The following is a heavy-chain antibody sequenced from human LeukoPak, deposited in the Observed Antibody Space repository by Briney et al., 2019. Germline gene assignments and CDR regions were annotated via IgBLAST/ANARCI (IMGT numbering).Heavy chain of an antibody. J-gene: IGHJ4*02. V-gene: IGHV3-30*02. D-gene: IGHD4-23*01. CDR3: AKQTTVVKGLDY. CDR2: IWYGGSNK. Sequence: GGSLRLSCAASGFTFSSYGMHWVRQAPGKGLEWVAVIWYGGSNKYYADSVKGRFTISRDNSKNTLYLQMNSLRAEDTAVYYCAKQTTVVKGLDYWGQGTLVTVSS. CDR1: GFTFSSYG.